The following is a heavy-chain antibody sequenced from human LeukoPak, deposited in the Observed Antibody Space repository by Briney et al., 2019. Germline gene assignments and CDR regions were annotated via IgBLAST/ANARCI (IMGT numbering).Heavy chain of an antibody. CDR2: IYSGGST. D-gene: IGHD5-24*01. J-gene: IGHJ4*02. Sequence: GGSLRLSCAASGFTVSSNYMSWVRQAPGKGLEWVSVIYSGGSTYYADSVKGRFTISRDNSKNTLYLQMNSLRAEDTAVYYCARGRDGYSLDYWGQGTLVTVYS. CDR1: GFTVSSNY. CDR3: ARGRDGYSLDY. V-gene: IGHV3-53*01.